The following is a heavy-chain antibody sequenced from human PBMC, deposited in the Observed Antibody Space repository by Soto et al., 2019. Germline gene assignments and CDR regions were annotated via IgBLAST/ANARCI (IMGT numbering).Heavy chain of an antibody. CDR3: ARGHEFGGNSDAFDI. D-gene: IGHD2-21*02. J-gene: IGHJ3*02. Sequence: ASVKVSCKVSGYTLTELSMHWVRQAPGQGLEWMGGFDPEDGAANYAQKFQGRVTITANTSTNTAYMELRSLLSADTAVYYCARGHEFGGNSDAFDIWGQGTVVTISS. CDR1: GYTLTELS. CDR2: FDPEDGAA. V-gene: IGHV1-24*01.